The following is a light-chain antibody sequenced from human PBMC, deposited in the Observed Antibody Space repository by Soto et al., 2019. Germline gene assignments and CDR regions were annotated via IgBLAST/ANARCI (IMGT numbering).Light chain of an antibody. CDR1: SSNIGRNT. Sequence: QSAAPQPPSTSGTPGQRVNISCSGSSSNIGRNTVNWYQQVPGTAPKLLIYNNNQRPSGVPDRFSGSKSGTSASLAIIGLQSEDEADYYCAAWDDGPNGSVFGAGTKVTVL. CDR3: AAWDDGPNGSV. CDR2: NNN. V-gene: IGLV1-44*01. J-gene: IGLJ1*01.